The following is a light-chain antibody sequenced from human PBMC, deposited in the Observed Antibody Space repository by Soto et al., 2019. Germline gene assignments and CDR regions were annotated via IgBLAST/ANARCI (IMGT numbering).Light chain of an antibody. CDR3: CSYAGMVV. V-gene: IGLV2-23*01. Sequence: QSMLTQPASVSGSPGQSITISCTGTSSDVGSYNLVSWYQQHPGKAPKLMIYEGSKRPSGVSNRFSGSKSGNTASLTISGLQAEDEADYYCCSYAGMVVFGGGTKLTVL. J-gene: IGLJ2*01. CDR1: SSDVGSYNL. CDR2: EGS.